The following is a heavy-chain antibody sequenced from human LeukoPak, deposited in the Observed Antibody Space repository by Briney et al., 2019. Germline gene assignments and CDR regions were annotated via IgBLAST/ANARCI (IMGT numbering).Heavy chain of an antibody. CDR3: ARGVEPLAANTLAY. CDR1: GFTVSSNY. Sequence: PGGSLRLSCAASGFTVSSNYMSWVRQAPGKGLEWVSLIYSGGSTYYADSAKGRFTISRDNSKTTLYLQMNSLRAEDTAVYYCARGVEPLAANTLAYWGQGTLATVSS. V-gene: IGHV3-53*01. CDR2: IYSGGST. D-gene: IGHD1-14*01. J-gene: IGHJ4*02.